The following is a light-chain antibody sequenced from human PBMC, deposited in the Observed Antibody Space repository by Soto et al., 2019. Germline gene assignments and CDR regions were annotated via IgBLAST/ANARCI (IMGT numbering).Light chain of an antibody. Sequence: QSALTQPPSASGSPGQSVTISCTGTSSDVGGYNYVSWYQQHPGKAPKLMIYEVSKRPTGVPDRCSGSKSGNTASLTVSGLQDEEKADYYCSPYAGSNNFARVFGGGTQLTVL. V-gene: IGLV2-8*01. J-gene: IGLJ2*01. CDR1: SSDVGGYNY. CDR2: EVS. CDR3: SPYAGSNNFARV.